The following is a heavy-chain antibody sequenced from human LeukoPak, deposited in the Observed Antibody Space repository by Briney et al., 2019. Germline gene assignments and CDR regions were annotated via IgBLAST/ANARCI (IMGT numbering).Heavy chain of an antibody. D-gene: IGHD6-19*01. Sequence: GGSLRLSCTTSGFTFSSYVMNWVRQAPGKGLEWVSGISGSGITTYYADSVKGRFTLSRDNSKNTLFLQMNSLRAEDTALYYCAKEYSSGWYDWGQGTLVTVSS. CDR1: GFTFSSYV. CDR3: AKEYSSGWYD. CDR2: ISGSGITT. V-gene: IGHV3-23*01. J-gene: IGHJ4*02.